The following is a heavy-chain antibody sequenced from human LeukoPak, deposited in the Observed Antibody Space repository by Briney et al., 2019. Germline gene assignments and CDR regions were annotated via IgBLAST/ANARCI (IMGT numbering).Heavy chain of an antibody. CDR2: MQYDGSNK. Sequence: GGSLRLSCASSGFTFSSYGMHWVRQAPGKGLEWVAFMQYDGSNKYYADSVKGRFTISRDNSRNTLYLQMHSLRTEDTAVYYCAKRANWNDGTFDSWGQGTLVTVSS. CDR3: AKRANWNDGTFDS. D-gene: IGHD1-1*01. CDR1: GFTFSSYG. V-gene: IGHV3-30*02. J-gene: IGHJ4*02.